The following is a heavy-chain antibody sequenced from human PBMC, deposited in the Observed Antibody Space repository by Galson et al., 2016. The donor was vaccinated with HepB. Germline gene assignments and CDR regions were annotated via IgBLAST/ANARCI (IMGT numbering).Heavy chain of an antibody. J-gene: IGHJ4*02. CDR3: TTYLVGHGGTGY. CDR2: TYSGRSN. CDR1: GYSIINGYY. D-gene: IGHD3-16*01. V-gene: IGHV4-38-2*02. Sequence: ETLSLTCSVSGYSIINGYYWDWIRQPPGKGLQWLGHTYSGRSNTYNPSLKSRVTISIDTSKNQFSLTLSPVTAADTAVYYCTTYLVGHGGTGYWGKGTLVTVSS.